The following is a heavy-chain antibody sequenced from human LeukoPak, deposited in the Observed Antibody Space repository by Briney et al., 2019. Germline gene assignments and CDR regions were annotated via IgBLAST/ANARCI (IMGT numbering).Heavy chain of an antibody. CDR3: AKVRAYYYDSSGYYYLDY. Sequence: GGSLRLSCAASGFTFSSYWMHWVRQAPGKGLEWVSAISGSGGSTYYADSVKGRFTISRDNSKNTLYLQMNSLRAEDMAVYYCAKVRAYYYDSSGYYYLDYWGQGTLVTVSS. CDR1: GFTFSSYW. D-gene: IGHD3-22*01. V-gene: IGHV3-23*01. J-gene: IGHJ4*02. CDR2: ISGSGGST.